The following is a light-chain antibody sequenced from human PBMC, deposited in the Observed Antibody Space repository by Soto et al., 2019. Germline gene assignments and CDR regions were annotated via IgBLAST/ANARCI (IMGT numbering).Light chain of an antibody. CDR2: GVS. Sequence: ELVLTQSPGTLSLSPGERATLSCRASQSVTRSYLAWYQQKPGQAPRLLIYGVSSRATGIPDRFSGSGSGTDFTLTISRLEPEDFAMYYCQQYGISPRTFGQGTKVEIK. J-gene: IGKJ1*01. CDR3: QQYGISPRT. V-gene: IGKV3-20*01. CDR1: QSVTRSY.